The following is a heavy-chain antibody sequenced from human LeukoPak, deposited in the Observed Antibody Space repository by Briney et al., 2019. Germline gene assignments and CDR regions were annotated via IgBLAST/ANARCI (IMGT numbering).Heavy chain of an antibody. J-gene: IGHJ4*02. CDR3: ARLGWADHDTSGLDY. CDR2: INHSGST. D-gene: IGHD3-22*01. CDR1: GGSFSNYY. V-gene: IGHV4-34*01. Sequence: SETLSLTCAVFGGSFSNYYWSWIRQPPGKGLEWIGEINHSGSTTYNPSLKSRVTISVDTSKNQFSLKLTSVTAADTAVYYCARLGWADHDTSGLDYWGQGTLVTVSS.